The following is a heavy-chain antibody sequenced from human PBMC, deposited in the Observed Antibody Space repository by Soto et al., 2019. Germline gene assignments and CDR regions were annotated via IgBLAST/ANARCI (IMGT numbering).Heavy chain of an antibody. CDR2: ISTYSGDT. J-gene: IGHJ5*02. CDR3: ARHHGPTTSENWFDP. V-gene: IGHV1-18*01. D-gene: IGHD5-12*01. CDR1: GYTFFTYD. Sequence: ASVKVSCKASGYTFFTYDISWVRQAPGQGLEWMGWISTYSGDTKYAQKFQGRVTMTTDTSTATAYLELRSLRSDDTAVYYCARHHGPTTSENWFDPWGQGTLITVSS.